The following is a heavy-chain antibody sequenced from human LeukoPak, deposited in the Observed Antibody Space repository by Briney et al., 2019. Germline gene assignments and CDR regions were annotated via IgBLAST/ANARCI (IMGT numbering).Heavy chain of an antibody. Sequence: GGSLRLSCAASGFTFSSYGMSWVRQAPGKGLEWVSAISGSGGSTYYADSVKGRFTISRDNSKNTLYLQMNRLRPEDAAVYYCAKAPVTTCRGAYCYPFDYWGQGTLVTVSS. CDR1: GFTFSSYG. D-gene: IGHD2-21*01. CDR2: ISGSGGST. CDR3: AKAPVTTCRGAYCYPFDY. V-gene: IGHV3-23*01. J-gene: IGHJ4*02.